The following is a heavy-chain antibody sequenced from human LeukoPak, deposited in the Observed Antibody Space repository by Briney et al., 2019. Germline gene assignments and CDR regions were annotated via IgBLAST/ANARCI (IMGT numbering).Heavy chain of an antibody. CDR2: IYPGGSET. CDR1: GYSFSTYW. Sequence: GASLKISSKGLGYSFSTYWNAWGRPRLGKGLEWMGIIYPGGSETRYDPSFQGQVTISADASTSTAYLQWSSLRASDTAMYYCARASRDGYNQNFDHWGQGTQVTVSS. V-gene: IGHV5-51*01. CDR3: ARASRDGYNQNFDH. D-gene: IGHD5-24*01. J-gene: IGHJ4*02.